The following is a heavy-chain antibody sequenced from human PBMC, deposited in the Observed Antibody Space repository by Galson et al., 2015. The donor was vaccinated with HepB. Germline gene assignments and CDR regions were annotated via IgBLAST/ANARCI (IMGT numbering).Heavy chain of an antibody. J-gene: IGHJ4*02. CDR2: INPNSGGT. D-gene: IGHD2-15*01. Sequence: SVKVSCKASGYTFTGYYMNWVRQAPGQGLEWMGRINPNSGGTNYAQKFQGRVTMTRDTSISTAYMELSRLRSDDTAVYYCARDPHLDCSGGSCLRDDYWGQGTLVTVSS. V-gene: IGHV1-2*06. CDR1: GYTFTGYY. CDR3: ARDPHLDCSGGSCLRDDY.